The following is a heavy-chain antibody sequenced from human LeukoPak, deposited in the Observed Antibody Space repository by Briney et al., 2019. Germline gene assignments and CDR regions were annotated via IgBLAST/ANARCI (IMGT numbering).Heavy chain of an antibody. CDR1: GFAFSSYA. D-gene: IGHD5-24*01. CDR3: ARAGVMATINSPFDY. J-gene: IGHJ4*02. CDR2: ISGSGGST. Sequence: GGSLRLSCAASGFAFSSYAVSWVRQAPGKGLEWVSAISGSGGSTYYADSVKGRFTISRDNSKNTLYLQMNSLRAEDTAVYYCARAGVMATINSPFDYWGQGTLVTVSS. V-gene: IGHV3-23*01.